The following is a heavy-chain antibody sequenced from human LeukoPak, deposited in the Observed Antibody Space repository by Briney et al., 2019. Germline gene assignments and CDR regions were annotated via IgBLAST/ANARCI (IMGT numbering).Heavy chain of an antibody. V-gene: IGHV3-7*04. D-gene: IGHD3-10*01. Sequence: GGSLRLSCAASGFSFSSYWMSWVRQAPGKGLEWVANIKQDESEKYYVDSVKGRFTISRDNAKNSLYLQMNSLRAEDTAVYYCARDHYYRSGSYYVYWGQGTLVTVSS. J-gene: IGHJ4*02. CDR2: IKQDESEK. CDR3: ARDHYYRSGSYYVY. CDR1: GFSFSSYW.